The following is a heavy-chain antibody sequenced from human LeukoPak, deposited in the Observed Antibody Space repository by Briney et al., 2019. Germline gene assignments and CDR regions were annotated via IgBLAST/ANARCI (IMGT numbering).Heavy chain of an antibody. CDR1: GYSISSSNW. V-gene: IGHV4-28*01. D-gene: IGHD3-22*01. CDR2: IYYSGST. CDR3: ASSQYYYDSSGYD. J-gene: IGHJ4*02. Sequence: PSDTLSLTCAVSGYSISSSNWWGWIRQPPGKGLEWIGYIYYSGSTNYNPSLKSRVTISVDTSKNQFSLNLTSVTAADTAVYYCASSQYYYDSSGYDWGQGILVTVSS.